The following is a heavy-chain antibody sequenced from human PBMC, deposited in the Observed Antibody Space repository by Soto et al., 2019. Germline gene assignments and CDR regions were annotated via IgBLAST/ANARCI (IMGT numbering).Heavy chain of an antibody. Sequence: QVQLQESGSGLVKPSQSLSLTCTVSGVSLNTADTWWSWIRQSPGKGLEFIGYYHSGGSTYYDAAVRSQFIISADTSNRKLSLTLSSLTVADTAVYFCVRSRQMESGNDYGLDVWGQGTTVTVSS. CDR2: YHSGGST. CDR3: VRSRQMESGNDYGLDV. D-gene: IGHD1-1*01. CDR1: GVSLNTADTW. J-gene: IGHJ6*02. V-gene: IGHV4-30-4*01.